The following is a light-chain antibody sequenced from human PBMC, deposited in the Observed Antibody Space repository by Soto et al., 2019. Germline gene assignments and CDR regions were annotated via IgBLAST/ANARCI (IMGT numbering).Light chain of an antibody. V-gene: IGKV1-5*01. CDR3: QQYNSYWT. CDR1: QSISSW. Sequence: LQRRQSPSTESAYVGDRVTITFRASQSISSWLAWYQQKPGKAPKLLIYDASSLESGVPSRFSGSGSGTEFPLTISSLQPDDFATYYCQQYNSYWTFGQGTHVDIK. J-gene: IGKJ1*01. CDR2: DAS.